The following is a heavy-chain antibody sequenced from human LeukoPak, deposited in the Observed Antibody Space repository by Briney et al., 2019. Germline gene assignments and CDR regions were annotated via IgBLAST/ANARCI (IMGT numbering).Heavy chain of an antibody. V-gene: IGHV3-23*01. Sequence: QPGGSLRLSCAASGFTFSSYASGSGGSTYYADSVKGRFTISRDNSKNTLYLQMNSLRAEDTAVYYCAKDYSGSSPWFDPWGQGTLVTVSS. CDR2: GSGGST. J-gene: IGHJ5*02. D-gene: IGHD1-26*01. CDR3: AKDYSGSSPWFDP. CDR1: GFTFSSYA.